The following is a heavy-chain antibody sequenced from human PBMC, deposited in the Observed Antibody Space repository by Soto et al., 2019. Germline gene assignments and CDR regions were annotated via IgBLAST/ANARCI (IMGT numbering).Heavy chain of an antibody. CDR3: AKTAADRPNLYLDS. CDR1: GFTFSSYA. Sequence: PVGSLRLSCAATGFTFSSYAMSWVRQAPGKGLEWVSVISGSGGGTYYADSVKGRFTISRDKSKNTLYLQMNSLRVEDTAVFYCAKTAADRPNLYLDSWGQGTLVTVSS. J-gene: IGHJ4*02. V-gene: IGHV3-23*01. D-gene: IGHD6-6*01. CDR2: ISGSGGGT.